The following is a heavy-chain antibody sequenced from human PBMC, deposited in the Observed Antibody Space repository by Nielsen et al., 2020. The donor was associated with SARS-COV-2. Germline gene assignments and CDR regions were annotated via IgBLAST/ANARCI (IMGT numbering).Heavy chain of an antibody. CDR1: GYTFTTYG. J-gene: IGHJ4*02. V-gene: IGHV1-18*04. CDR3: TRDQTFWSGAYMCD. Sequence: ASVKVSCKASGYTFTTYGIGWVRQASGQGLEWMGWISRNNGKTQYAQKFQGRVTMTTDTSTTTAYMELRSLRSDDTAVYYCTRDQTFWSGAYMCDWGQGTLVTVSS. D-gene: IGHD3-3*01. CDR2: ISRNNGKT.